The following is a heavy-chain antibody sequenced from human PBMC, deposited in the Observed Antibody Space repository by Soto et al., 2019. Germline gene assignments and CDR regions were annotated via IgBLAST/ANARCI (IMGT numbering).Heavy chain of an antibody. CDR2: ISSSSSTM. CDR3: ASPTHHYDSSGPPAY. CDR1: GFTFSTYS. Sequence: PVGSLRLSCAASGFTFSTYSMNWVRQAPGKGLEWVSYISSSSSTMFYTDSVKGRFTVSRDNAKNSLYLQMNSLRAEDTAVYYCASPTHHYDSSGPPAYWGQGTLVTVSS. J-gene: IGHJ4*02. V-gene: IGHV3-48*01. D-gene: IGHD3-22*01.